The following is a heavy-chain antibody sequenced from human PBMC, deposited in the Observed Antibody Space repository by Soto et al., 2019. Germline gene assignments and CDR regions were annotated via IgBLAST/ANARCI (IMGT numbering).Heavy chain of an antibody. CDR2: ISGSGGTT. Sequence: EVQLLESGGGLVQPGGSLRLSCAASGFTFSSYAMSWVRQAPGKGLEWVSAISGSGGTTYYADSVKGRFTFSRDHSKNTLYLQMNSLRAEDTAVYYCAKTANGWFSAFDICGHGTMVTVSS. D-gene: IGHD6-19*01. CDR3: AKTANGWFSAFDI. V-gene: IGHV3-23*01. J-gene: IGHJ3*02. CDR1: GFTFSSYA.